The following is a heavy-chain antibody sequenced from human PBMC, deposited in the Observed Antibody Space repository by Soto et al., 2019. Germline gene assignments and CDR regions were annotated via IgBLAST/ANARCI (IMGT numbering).Heavy chain of an antibody. V-gene: IGHV5-51*01. CDR3: ARREMGVWSGYYAFDI. Sequence: GESLKISCKGSGYSFTSYWIGWVRQMPGKGLEWMGIIYPGDSDTSYSPSFQGQVTISADKSISTAYLQWSSLKASDTAMYYCARREMGVWSGYYAFDIWGQGTMVTVSS. J-gene: IGHJ3*02. CDR2: IYPGDSDT. D-gene: IGHD3-3*01. CDR1: GYSFTSYW.